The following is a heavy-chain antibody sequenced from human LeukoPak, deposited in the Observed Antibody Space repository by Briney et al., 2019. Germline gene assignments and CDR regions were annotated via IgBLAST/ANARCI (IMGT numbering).Heavy chain of an antibody. D-gene: IGHD4-11*01. CDR2: IKQDGSEK. J-gene: IGHJ5*01. Sequence: PGGSLRLSCAAYGFTFSNYWMNWVRQAPGKGLEWVANIKQDGSEKYFVDSVKGRFTISRDNAKNSLCLQMNSLRAEDTAVYYCAKEGAYPIVTYDSWGQGTLVAVSS. CDR3: AKEGAYPIVTYDS. V-gene: IGHV3-7*01. CDR1: GFTFSNYW.